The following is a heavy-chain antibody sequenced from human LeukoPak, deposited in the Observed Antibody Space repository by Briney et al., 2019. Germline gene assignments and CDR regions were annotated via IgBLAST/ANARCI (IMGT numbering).Heavy chain of an antibody. CDR1: GGTFSSYA. Sequence: ASVKVSCKASGGTFSSYAISWVRQAPGHGLEWMGGIIPIFGTANYAQKFQGRVTITTDESTSTAYMKLSSLRSEDTAVYYCASYCSSTSCYTEGIVDVWCKGTTVTVSS. D-gene: IGHD2-2*02. V-gene: IGHV1-69*05. CDR2: IIPIFGTA. J-gene: IGHJ6*04. CDR3: ASYCSSTSCYTEGIVDV.